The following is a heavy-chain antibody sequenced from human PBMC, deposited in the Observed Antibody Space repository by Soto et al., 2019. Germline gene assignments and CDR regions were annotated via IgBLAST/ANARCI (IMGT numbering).Heavy chain of an antibody. CDR3: ARDPLTIGGGGFDY. D-gene: IGHD2-15*01. CDR2: IYYRGGT. V-gene: IGHV4-31*03. J-gene: IGHJ4*01. Sequence: QVQLQESGPGLVNPSQTLSLTCTVSGGSISSGGYYWTWIRQHPGKGLEWIGYIYYRGGTDYNPSLKSRLHISLDTSKNQFSLQLNSVTAADTAVYYCARDPLTIGGGGFDYWGHGTLVSVSS. CDR1: GGSISSGGYY.